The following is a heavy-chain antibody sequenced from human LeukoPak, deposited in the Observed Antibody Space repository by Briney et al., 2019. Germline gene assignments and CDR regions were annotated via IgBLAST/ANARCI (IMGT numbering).Heavy chain of an antibody. CDR3: AREGVAATDRYYYYYMDV. J-gene: IGHJ6*03. D-gene: IGHD2-15*01. CDR1: GGSISSYY. V-gene: IGHV4-59*01. Sequence: PSETLSLTCTVSGGSISSYYWSWLRQPPGKGLEWIGYIYYSGSTNYNPSLKSRVTISVDTSKNQFSLKLSSVTAADTAVYYCAREGVAATDRYYYYYMDVWGKGTTVTVSS. CDR2: IYYSGST.